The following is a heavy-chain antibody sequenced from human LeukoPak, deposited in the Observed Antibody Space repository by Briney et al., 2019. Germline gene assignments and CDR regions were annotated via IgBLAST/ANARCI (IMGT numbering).Heavy chain of an antibody. CDR2: IYYSGST. Sequence: SQTLSLTCTVSGGSISSGGYYWSWIRQHPGKGLEWIGYIYYSGSTYYNPSLKSRVTISVDTSKNQFSLKLSSVTAADTAVYYCARSYYDVWSGYNHPYYFDYWGQGTLVTVSS. CDR1: GGSISSGGYY. V-gene: IGHV4-31*03. D-gene: IGHD3-3*01. J-gene: IGHJ4*02. CDR3: ARSYYDVWSGYNHPYYFDY.